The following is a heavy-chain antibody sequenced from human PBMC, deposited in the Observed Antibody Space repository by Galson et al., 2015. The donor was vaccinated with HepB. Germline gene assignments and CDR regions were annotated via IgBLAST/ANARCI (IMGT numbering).Heavy chain of an antibody. J-gene: IGHJ4*02. V-gene: IGHV1-2*02. CDR1: GYTFTGYY. D-gene: IGHD6-19*01. Sequence: VSCKASGYTFTGYYMHWVRQAPGQGLEWMGWINPNSGGTNYAQKFQGRVTMTRDTSISTAYMELSRLRSDDTAVYYCARTGIAVAGAIDYWGQGTLVTVSS. CDR3: ARTGIAVAGAIDY. CDR2: INPNSGGT.